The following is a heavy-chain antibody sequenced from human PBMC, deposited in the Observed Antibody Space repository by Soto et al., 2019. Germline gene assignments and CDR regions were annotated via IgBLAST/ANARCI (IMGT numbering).Heavy chain of an antibody. CDR3: ARGRYGDY. J-gene: IGHJ4*02. Sequence: QVHLVQSGDEVKKPGASVKDSCKGSGYTFTRYGITWVRQAPGQGLEWMGWISAHNGNTDYAQKLQGRVTVTRDTSTSTAYMELRSLRSDDTAVYYCARGRYGDYWGQGALVTVSS. CDR1: GYTFTRYG. CDR2: ISAHNGNT. D-gene: IGHD1-1*01. V-gene: IGHV1-18*01.